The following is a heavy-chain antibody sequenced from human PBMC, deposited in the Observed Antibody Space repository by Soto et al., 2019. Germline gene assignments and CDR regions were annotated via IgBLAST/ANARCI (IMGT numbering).Heavy chain of an antibody. Sequence: SETLSLTCTVSGGSISSSSYYWGWIRQPPGKGLEWIGSTYYSGSTYYNPSLKSRVTISVDTSKNRFSLKLSSVTAADTAVYYCARQLGATRFGYWGQGTLVTVSS. D-gene: IGHD1-26*01. CDR3: ARQLGATRFGY. CDR1: GGSISSSSYY. J-gene: IGHJ4*02. CDR2: TYYSGST. V-gene: IGHV4-39*01.